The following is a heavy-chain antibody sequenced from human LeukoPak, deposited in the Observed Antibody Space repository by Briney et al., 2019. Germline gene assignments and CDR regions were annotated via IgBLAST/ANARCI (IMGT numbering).Heavy chain of an antibody. V-gene: IGHV3-48*02. D-gene: IGHD3-10*01. CDR1: RYTFSASN. CDR3: ARGDGWFGELSNFDY. CDR2: LSSGSSAI. Sequence: GGSLRLSCVPSRYTFSASNTNGVRQAPEKGLEWVSPLSSGSSAIYYADSVRGRFTISRDNAKKSLYLQMNSLRDEDTAVYYCARGDGWFGELSNFDYWGQGTLVTVSS. J-gene: IGHJ4*02.